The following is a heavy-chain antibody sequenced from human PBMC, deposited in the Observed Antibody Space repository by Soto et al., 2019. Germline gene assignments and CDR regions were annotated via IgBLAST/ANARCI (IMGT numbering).Heavy chain of an antibody. Sequence: PGGSLRLSCAASGFTFSSYGMHWVRQAPGKGLEWVAVISYDGSNKYYADSVKGRFTISRDNSKNTLYLQMNSLRAEDTAVYYCAKAEFHCSSTSCPARGYYYYYGIDVWGQGTTVTVSS. CDR3: AKAEFHCSSTSCPARGYYYYYGIDV. J-gene: IGHJ6*02. V-gene: IGHV3-30*18. D-gene: IGHD2-2*01. CDR2: ISYDGSNK. CDR1: GFTFSSYG.